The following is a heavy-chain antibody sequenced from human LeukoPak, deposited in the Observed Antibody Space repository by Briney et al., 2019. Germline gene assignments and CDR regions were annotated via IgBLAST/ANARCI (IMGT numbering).Heavy chain of an antibody. J-gene: IGHJ4*02. CDR2: ISYDGSNK. CDR3: AKPGLPGYSSSWLDY. V-gene: IGHV3-30*18. D-gene: IGHD6-13*01. CDR1: GFTFSSYG. Sequence: GRSLRLSCAACGFTFSSYGMQWVRQAPGKGLEGGAVISYDGSNKYYADSVKGRFTISRDNSKNTLYLQMNSLRAEDTAVYYCAKPGLPGYSSSWLDYWGQGTLVTVSS.